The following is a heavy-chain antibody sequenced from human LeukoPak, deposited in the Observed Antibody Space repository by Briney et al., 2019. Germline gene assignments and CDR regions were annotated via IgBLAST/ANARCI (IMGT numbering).Heavy chain of an antibody. CDR3: ARDQKLGELNPPHYYYGMDV. V-gene: IGHV3-30*04. CDR2: ISYDGSNK. D-gene: IGHD3-10*01. J-gene: IGHJ6*02. CDR1: GFTFSSYA. Sequence: GGSLRLSCAASGFTFSSYAMHWVRQAPGKGLEWVAVISYDGSNKYYADSVKGRFTISRDNSKNTLYLQMNSLRAEDTAVYYCARDQKLGELNPPHYYYGMDVWGQGTTVTASS.